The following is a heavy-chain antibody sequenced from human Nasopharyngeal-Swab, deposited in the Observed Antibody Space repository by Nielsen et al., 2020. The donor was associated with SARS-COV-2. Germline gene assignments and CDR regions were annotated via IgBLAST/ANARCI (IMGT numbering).Heavy chain of an antibody. CDR3: ARDIRTYDILTGYSLGYFDL. J-gene: IGHJ2*01. CDR2: INHSGST. D-gene: IGHD3-9*01. Sequence: VRQMPGKGLEWIGEINHSGSTNYNPSLKSRVTISVDTSKNQFSLKLSSVTAADTAVYYCARDIRTYDILTGYSLGYFDLWGRGTLVTVSS. V-gene: IGHV4-34*01.